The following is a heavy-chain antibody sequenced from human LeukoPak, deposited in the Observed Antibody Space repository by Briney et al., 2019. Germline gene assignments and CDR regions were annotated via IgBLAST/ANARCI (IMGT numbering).Heavy chain of an antibody. J-gene: IGHJ5*02. V-gene: IGHV3-23*01. CDR1: RFQFSSYA. CDR2: ISGSGGST. CDR3: AKADDFWSYNWFDP. Sequence: GGPLRLSCVASRFQFSSYAMSWVRQAPGKGLEWVSVISGSGGSTYYADSVKGRFTISRDNSKNTLYLQTNSLRAEDTAVYYCAKADDFWSYNWFDPWGQGTLVTVSS. D-gene: IGHD3-3*01.